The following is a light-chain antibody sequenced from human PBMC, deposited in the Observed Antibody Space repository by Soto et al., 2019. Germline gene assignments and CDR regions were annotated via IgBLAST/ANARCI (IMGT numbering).Light chain of an antibody. CDR3: QQYNVWPLT. J-gene: IGKJ4*01. CDR1: QSVSSN. Sequence: EIVMTQSPATLSVSPGERATLSCRASQSVSSNLAGYQQKPGQTPKLLIYVASTRATGIPARFSGSGSGTELTLTISSLQSEDFAVYYCQQYNVWPLTFGGGTKVEFK. V-gene: IGKV3-15*01. CDR2: VAS.